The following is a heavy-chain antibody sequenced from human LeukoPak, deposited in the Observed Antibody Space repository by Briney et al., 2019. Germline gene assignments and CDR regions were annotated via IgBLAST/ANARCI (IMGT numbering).Heavy chain of an antibody. D-gene: IGHD5-18*01. CDR1: GFTFSSYS. CDR3: ARDDRMVSDPFDI. V-gene: IGHV3-21*01. J-gene: IGHJ3*02. Sequence: GGSLRLSCAASGFTFSSYSMNWVREAPGKGLEWVSSISSSSSYIYYADSVKGRFTISRDNAKNSLYLQMNSLRAEDTAVYYCARDDRMVSDPFDIWGQGTMVTVSS. CDR2: ISSSSSYI.